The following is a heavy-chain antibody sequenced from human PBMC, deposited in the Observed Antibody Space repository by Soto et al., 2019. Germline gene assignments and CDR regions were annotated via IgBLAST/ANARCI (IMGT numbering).Heavy chain of an antibody. Sequence: QLQLQESGPGLVKPSETLSLTCTVSGGSISSSSYYWGWIRQPPGKGLEWIGSIYYSGSTYYNPSLKSRVTISVDTSKNQFSLKLSSVTAADTAVYYCARQVGATPGGNYGMDVWGQGTTVTVSS. V-gene: IGHV4-39*01. D-gene: IGHD1-26*01. J-gene: IGHJ6*02. CDR3: ARQVGATPGGNYGMDV. CDR1: GGSISSSSYY. CDR2: IYYSGST.